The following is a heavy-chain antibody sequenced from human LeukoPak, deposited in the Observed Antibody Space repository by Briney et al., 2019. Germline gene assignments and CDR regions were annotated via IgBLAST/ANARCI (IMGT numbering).Heavy chain of an antibody. CDR1: GFTFSSYA. J-gene: IGHJ4*02. V-gene: IGHV3-23*01. CDR3: AKAALRYQLLSSLDY. Sequence: GGSLRLSCAASGFTFSSYAMNWARQAPGKGLEWVSAISGSGASTYYADSVKGRFTISRDNSKNTLYLQMNSLRAEDTAIYYCAKAALRYQLLSSLDYWGQGALVTVSS. CDR2: ISGSGAST. D-gene: IGHD2-2*01.